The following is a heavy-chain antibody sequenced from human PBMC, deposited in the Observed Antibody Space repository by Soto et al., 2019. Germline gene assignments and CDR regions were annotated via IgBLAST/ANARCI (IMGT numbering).Heavy chain of an antibody. D-gene: IGHD3-9*01. CDR2: ISSNGGST. CDR3: AKEGYYDILTGYYNRWFYP. Sequence: PGGSLRLSCSASGFTFSSYAMHWVRQAPGKGLEYVSAISSNGGSTYYADSVKGRFTISRDNSKNTLYLQMSSLRAEDTAVYYCAKEGYYDILTGYYNRWFYPWGQGTLVTVSS. V-gene: IGHV3-64D*06. CDR1: GFTFSSYA. J-gene: IGHJ5*02.